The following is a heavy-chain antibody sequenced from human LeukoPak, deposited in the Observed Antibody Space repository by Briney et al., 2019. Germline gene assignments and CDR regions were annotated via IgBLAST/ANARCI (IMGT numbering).Heavy chain of an antibody. V-gene: IGHV3-7*01. CDR3: ARDSVVRGAPEFDY. Sequence: GGSLRLSCAASGFTFSSYAMSWVRQAPGKGLEWVANIKQDGSEKYYVDSVKGRFTISRDNAKNSPHLQMNSLGAEDTAVYYCARDSVVRGAPEFDYWGQGTLVTVSS. J-gene: IGHJ4*02. D-gene: IGHD3-10*01. CDR2: IKQDGSEK. CDR1: GFTFSSYA.